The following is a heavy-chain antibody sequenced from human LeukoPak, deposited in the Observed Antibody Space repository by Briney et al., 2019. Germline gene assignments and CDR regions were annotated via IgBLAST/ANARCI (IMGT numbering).Heavy chain of an antibody. J-gene: IGHJ4*02. D-gene: IGHD2-15*01. CDR3: ARGRVSGYCSGGSCAPRFDY. CDR1: GGSISSISSNNYH. Sequence: SETLSLTCIVSGGSISSISSNNYHWGWIRQPPGKGLEWIGSIYYSGSTYYNPSLKSRVTISVDTSKNQFSLKLSSVTAADTAVYYCARGRVSGYCSGGSCAPRFDYWGQGTLVTVSS. V-gene: IGHV4-39*07. CDR2: IYYSGST.